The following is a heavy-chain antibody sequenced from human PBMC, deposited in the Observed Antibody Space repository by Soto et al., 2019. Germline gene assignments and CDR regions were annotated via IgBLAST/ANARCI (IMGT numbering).Heavy chain of an antibody. CDR1: GFTFDDYG. CDR2: INWNGGST. CDR3: ARDPPCSGGSCPNWFDP. J-gene: IGHJ5*02. Sequence: EVQLVESGGGVVRPGGSLRLSCAASGFTFDDYGMSWVRQAPGKGLEWVSGINWNGGSTGYADSVKGRFTISRDNAKNSRYLQMNSLRAEDTALYYCARDPPCSGGSCPNWFDPWGQGTLVTVSS. V-gene: IGHV3-20*04. D-gene: IGHD2-15*01.